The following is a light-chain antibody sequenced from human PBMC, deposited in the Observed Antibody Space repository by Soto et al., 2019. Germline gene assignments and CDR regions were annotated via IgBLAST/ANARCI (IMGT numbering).Light chain of an antibody. CDR3: QQYNDGPPWT. J-gene: IGKJ1*01. Sequence: EIVMTQSPGTLSVSPGERATLSCRASQSVSSNLAWYQQKPGQAPRLLIYGASTRGTGIPARFSGSGSGTQFSLTISSRQAEDFAVYYCQQYNDGPPWTFGQGIKVDIK. CDR1: QSVSSN. V-gene: IGKV3-15*01. CDR2: GAS.